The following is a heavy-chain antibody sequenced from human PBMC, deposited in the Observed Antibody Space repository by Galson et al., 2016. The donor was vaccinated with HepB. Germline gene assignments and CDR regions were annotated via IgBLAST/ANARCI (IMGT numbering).Heavy chain of an antibody. V-gene: IGHV3-74*01. D-gene: IGHD3-9*01. Sequence: SLRLSCAASGFTFSSYWTHWVRQPPGKGLVWVSRINSDGSSTSYADSVKGRFTISRDNAKNTLYLQMNGLRAEDTAVYYCAMYYDILTGYYKPFYYHSMDVWGQGTTVTVSS. J-gene: IGHJ6*02. CDR3: AMYYDILTGYYKPFYYHSMDV. CDR2: INSDGSST. CDR1: GFTFSSYW.